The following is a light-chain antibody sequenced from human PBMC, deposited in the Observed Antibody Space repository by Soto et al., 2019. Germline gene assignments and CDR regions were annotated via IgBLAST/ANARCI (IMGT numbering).Light chain of an antibody. J-gene: IGKJ4*01. CDR1: QSVRSN. CDR2: GAS. V-gene: IGKV3-15*01. Sequence: EIVMTQSPATLSVSPGERATLSCRASQSVRSNLAWYQQKPGQAPRLLIYGASTRATGIPARFSGSRSGAEFTLTISSLQSEDFAVYYCPHYVNWPLTFGGGTKVDI. CDR3: PHYVNWPLT.